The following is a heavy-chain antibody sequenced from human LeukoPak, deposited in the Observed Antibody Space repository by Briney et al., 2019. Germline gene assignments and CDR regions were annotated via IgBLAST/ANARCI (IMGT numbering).Heavy chain of an antibody. J-gene: IGHJ4*02. CDR1: GFSFSDYY. V-gene: IGHV3-11*03. CDR3: TTWSSQFDY. Sequence: GGSLRLSCAASGFSFSDYYMSWIRQAPGKGLEWVSYIDSSRSYTNYADSVKGRFTISRDNAKNSLYLQMNSLRTEDTAVYYCTTWSSQFDYWGQGTLVTVSS. D-gene: IGHD6-6*01. CDR2: IDSSRSYT.